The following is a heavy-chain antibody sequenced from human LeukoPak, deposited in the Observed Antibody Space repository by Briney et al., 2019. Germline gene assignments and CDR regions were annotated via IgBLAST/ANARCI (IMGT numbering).Heavy chain of an antibody. CDR2: IDHSGST. V-gene: IGHV4-34*01. CDR1: GGAFSSYY. Sequence: SETLSLTCAVYGGAFSSYYWSWIRQPPGKGLEWIGQIDHSGSTNFNPSLKSRVTISVDTSKNQFSLKLSSVTAADTAVYYCARALSGYSSSSYYGMDVWGQGTTVTVSS. J-gene: IGHJ6*02. D-gene: IGHD6-6*01. CDR3: ARALSGYSSSSYYGMDV.